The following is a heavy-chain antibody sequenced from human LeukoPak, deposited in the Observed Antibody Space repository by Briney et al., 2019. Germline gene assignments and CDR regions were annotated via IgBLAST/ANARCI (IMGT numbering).Heavy chain of an antibody. D-gene: IGHD6-13*01. J-gene: IGHJ4*02. CDR1: GFTLSSYV. V-gene: IGHV3-33*01. CDR3: ARGKAAAGTDGVCC. Sequence: PGGALRLSCAASGFTLSSYVMHWVRPAPGKGVEGVAVIWYDGSNKYYADSVRGRFTISRDNSKNTLYLQMNSLRAEDTAVYYCARGKAAAGTDGVCCWGEGSLVTVSS. CDR2: IWYDGSNK.